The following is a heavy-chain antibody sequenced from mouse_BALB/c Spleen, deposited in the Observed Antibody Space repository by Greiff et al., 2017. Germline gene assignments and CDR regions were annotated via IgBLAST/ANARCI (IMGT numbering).Heavy chain of an antibody. D-gene: IGHD2-4*01. CDR3: TRVGMITTLYLDY. CDR1: GYTFTSYY. J-gene: IGHJ2*01. CDR2: INPSNGGT. V-gene: IGHV1S81*02. Sequence: VQLQQSGAELVKPGASVKLSCKASGYTFTSYYMYWVKQRPGQGLEWIGEINPSNGGTNFNEKFKSKATLTVDKSSSTAYMQLSSLTSEDSAVYYCTRVGMITTLYLDYWGQGTTLTVSS.